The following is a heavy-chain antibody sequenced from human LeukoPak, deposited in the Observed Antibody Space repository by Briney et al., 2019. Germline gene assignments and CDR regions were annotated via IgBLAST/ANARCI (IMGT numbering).Heavy chain of an antibody. CDR1: GFTFSSYS. J-gene: IGHJ6*03. CDR2: ISSSSSYI. D-gene: IGHD2-2*01. CDR3: ASSVVVVPAALPNYMDV. V-gene: IGHV3-21*01. Sequence: GGSLRLSCAASGFTFSSYSMNWVRQAPGKGLEWVSSISSSSSYIYYADSVKGRFTISRDNAKNSLYLQMNSLRAEDTAVYYCASSVVVVPAALPNYMDVWGKGTTVTVSS.